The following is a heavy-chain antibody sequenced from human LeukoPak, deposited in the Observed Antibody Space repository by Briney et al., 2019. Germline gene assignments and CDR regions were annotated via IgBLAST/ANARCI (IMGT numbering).Heavy chain of an antibody. CDR2: ISSSCSTI. V-gene: IGHV3-11*01. Sequence: GSLRLSCAASGFTFSYYYMSWIRQAPGKGLEWVSYISSSCSTIYYADSVNGRFTISRDNANNSLYLQMNSLRAEDTAVHYCARVTRNYYDSSGYLDYWGQGTLVTVSS. CDR3: ARVTRNYYDSSGYLDY. CDR1: GFTFSYYY. J-gene: IGHJ4*02. D-gene: IGHD3-22*01.